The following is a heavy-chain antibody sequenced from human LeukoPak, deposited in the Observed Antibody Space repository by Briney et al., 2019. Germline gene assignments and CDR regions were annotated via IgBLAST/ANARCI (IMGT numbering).Heavy chain of an antibody. CDR2: IYSGGST. V-gene: IGHV3-66*04. D-gene: IGHD6-6*01. CDR3: AKQAAALGYFQH. Sequence: GGSLRLSCAASGFTFSSNYMSWVRQAPGKGLEWVSVIYSGGSTYYADSVKGRFTISRDNSKNTLYLQMSSLRAEDTAVYYCAKQAAALGYFQHWGQGTLLTVSS. J-gene: IGHJ1*01. CDR1: GFTFSSNY.